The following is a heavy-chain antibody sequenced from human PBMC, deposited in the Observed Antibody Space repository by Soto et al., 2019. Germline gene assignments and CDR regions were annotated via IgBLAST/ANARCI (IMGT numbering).Heavy chain of an antibody. CDR2: ISYDGSDK. CDR1: GFNFSTYG. V-gene: IGHV3-30*18. J-gene: IGHJ6*03. Sequence: QVQLVESGGGVVQPGRSLRLSCVASGFNFSTYGMHWVRQAPGKGLEWVAVISYDGSDKYYTDSVKGRFTISRDNSNNTVNRQMDSVRPDDSAANYCVKDSYSIYM. D-gene: IGHD6-13*01. CDR3: VKDSYSIYM.